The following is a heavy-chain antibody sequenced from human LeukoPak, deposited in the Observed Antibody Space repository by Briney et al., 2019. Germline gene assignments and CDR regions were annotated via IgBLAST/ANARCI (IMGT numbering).Heavy chain of an antibody. V-gene: IGHV3-23*03. D-gene: IGHD3-9*01. CDR2: IYDGGST. Sequence: GRSLRLSCAASGFTFTNYAMTWVRQAPGKGLEWVSVIYDGGSTYYADSVKGRFTISRDNSKNTVYLQMNSLRAEDTAVFYCARGYYDTLTGDYYFDYWGQGTQVTVSS. CDR3: ARGYYDTLTGDYYFDY. CDR1: GFTFTNYA. J-gene: IGHJ4*02.